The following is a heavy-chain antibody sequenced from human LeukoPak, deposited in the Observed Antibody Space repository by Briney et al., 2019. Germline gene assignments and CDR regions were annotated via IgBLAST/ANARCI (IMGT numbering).Heavy chain of an antibody. CDR1: GGSFSGYY. V-gene: IGHV4-34*01. CDR2: INHSGST. Sequence: PSETLSLTCAVYGGSFSGYYWSWIRQPPGKGLEWIGEINHSGSTNYNPSLKSRVTISVDTSKNQFSLKLSSVTAADTAVYYCARDYYGSGSYYPYYYYGMDVWGQGTTVTVSS. J-gene: IGHJ6*02. CDR3: ARDYYGSGSYYPYYYYGMDV. D-gene: IGHD3-10*01.